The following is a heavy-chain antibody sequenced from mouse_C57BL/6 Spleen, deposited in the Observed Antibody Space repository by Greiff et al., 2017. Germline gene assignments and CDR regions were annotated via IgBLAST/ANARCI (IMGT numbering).Heavy chain of an antibody. CDR3: ARWGTTVVPLFDY. CDR1: GYAFSSSW. CDR2: IYPGDGDT. D-gene: IGHD1-1*01. V-gene: IGHV1-82*01. Sequence: QVQLKESGPELVKPGASVKISCKASGYAFSSSWMNWVKQRPGKGLEWIGRIYPGDGDTNYNGKFKGKATLTADESSSTAYMQLSSLTSEDSAFYVCARWGTTVVPLFDYWGQGTTLTVSS. J-gene: IGHJ2*01.